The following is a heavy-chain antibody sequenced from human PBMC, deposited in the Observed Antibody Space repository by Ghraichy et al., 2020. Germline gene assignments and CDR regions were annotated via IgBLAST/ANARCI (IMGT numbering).Heavy chain of an antibody. Sequence: SQTLSLTCAISGDSVSGNSAAWNWIRQSPSRGLEWLGRTYYRSKWDNQYAVSLKSRITISADTSTNHVSLQLNSVTPEDAAVYFCARWVHDAGYFDSWGQGTLVTVSS. CDR2: TYYRSKWDN. V-gene: IGHV6-1*01. J-gene: IGHJ4*02. D-gene: IGHD1-1*01. CDR3: ARWVHDAGYFDS. CDR1: GDSVSGNSAA.